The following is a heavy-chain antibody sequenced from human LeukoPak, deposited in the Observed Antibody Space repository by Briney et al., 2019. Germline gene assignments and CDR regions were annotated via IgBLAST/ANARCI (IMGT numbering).Heavy chain of an antibody. Sequence: GGSLRLSCAASGFTFSSYAIHWVRQAPGKGLEWVAVISFDGTDAFYADSVKGRFTISRHNSKNTLYLQMNSLRAEDTAVYYCAKPARTDAFDIWGQGTMITVSS. D-gene: IGHD1-14*01. J-gene: IGHJ3*02. CDR1: GFTFSSYA. CDR3: AKPARTDAFDI. V-gene: IGHV3-30*04. CDR2: ISFDGTDA.